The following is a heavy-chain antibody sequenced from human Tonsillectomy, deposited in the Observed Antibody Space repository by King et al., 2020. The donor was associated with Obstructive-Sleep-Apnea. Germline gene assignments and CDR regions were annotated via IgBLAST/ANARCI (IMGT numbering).Heavy chain of an antibody. J-gene: IGHJ4*02. CDR1: GGSISSRNW. D-gene: IGHD4-11*01. Sequence: QVQLQESGPGLVKPSGTLSLTCAVSGGSISSRNWWSWVRQHPGKELEWIGEGDHSGSTNYHPSLKSRGTISVDKSKNQFSLKLISVTGADTAVYYCARAPSEYSNFDYWGQGTLVTVSS. V-gene: IGHV4-4*02. CDR3: ARAPSEYSNFDY. CDR2: GDHSGST.